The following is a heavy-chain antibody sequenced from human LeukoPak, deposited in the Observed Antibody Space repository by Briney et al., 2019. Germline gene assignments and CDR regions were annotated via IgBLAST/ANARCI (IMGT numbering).Heavy chain of an antibody. J-gene: IGHJ4*02. Sequence: GGSLRLSCAASGFTVSSNYMSWVRQAPGKGLEWVSIIYSGGSTYYADSVKGRFTISRDNSKNTLYLQMNSLRAEDTAVYYCARDRVGSGWYLDYWGQGTVVTVSS. CDR3: ARDRVGSGWYLDY. V-gene: IGHV3-53*01. CDR2: IYSGGST. CDR1: GFTVSSNY. D-gene: IGHD6-19*01.